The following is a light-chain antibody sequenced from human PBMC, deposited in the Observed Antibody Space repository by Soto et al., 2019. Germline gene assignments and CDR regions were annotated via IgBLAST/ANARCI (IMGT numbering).Light chain of an antibody. V-gene: IGLV2-8*01. CDR1: SSDVGGYNY. Sequence: QSALTQPPSASGSPGQSVAISCTGTSSDVGGYNYVSWYQQHPGKAPKLMIYEVNKPPSGVPERFSGSKSGNTASLTASGLQAEDEADYYCTSYAGSSNVFGTGTKLTVL. CDR2: EVN. J-gene: IGLJ1*01. CDR3: TSYAGSSNV.